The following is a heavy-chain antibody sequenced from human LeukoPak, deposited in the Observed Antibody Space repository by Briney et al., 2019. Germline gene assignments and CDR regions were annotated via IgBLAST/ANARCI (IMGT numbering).Heavy chain of an antibody. J-gene: IGHJ3*01. D-gene: IGHD1-14*01. V-gene: IGHV4-4*07. Sequence: SETLSLTCTVSGGSISSYYWSWIRQPAGKGLEWTGRIYTSGSTNYNPSLKSRVTMSVDTSKNQCSLKLSSVTAAETAVYYCARASLSKPEPELWGQETMVTVSS. CDR3: ARASLSKPEPEL. CDR2: IYTSGST. CDR1: GGSISSYY.